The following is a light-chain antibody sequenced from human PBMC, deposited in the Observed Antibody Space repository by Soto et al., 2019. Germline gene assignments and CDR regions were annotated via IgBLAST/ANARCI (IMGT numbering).Light chain of an antibody. CDR1: QSVLYSSNNKNY. Sequence: DIVMTQSPDSLAVSLGERATINCKSSQSVLYSSNNKNYLAWYQQKPGQPPKLLIYWGSTRESGVPDRFSGRGSGTDFTLTISSLQAEDVAVYYCQQYYRPWTFGQGTKVEIK. J-gene: IGKJ1*01. V-gene: IGKV4-1*01. CDR3: QQYYRPWT. CDR2: WGS.